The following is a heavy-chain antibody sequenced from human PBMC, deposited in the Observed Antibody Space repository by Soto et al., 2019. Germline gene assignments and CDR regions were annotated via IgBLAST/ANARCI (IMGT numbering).Heavy chain of an antibody. CDR3: ACDDDYEANAIGL. CDR1: GFTFSRYG. V-gene: IGHV3-33*01. Sequence: QVQLVESGGGVVQPGRSLRLSCVACGFTFSRYGMHWVRQAPGKGLEWVAVIWNDGSKQVYDDCVKGRFTISRDNSKNTLYREMDSLRDEDSSVYYCACDDDYEANAIGLWGQGTLVTVSS. J-gene: IGHJ4*02. CDR2: IWNDGSKQ. D-gene: IGHD4-17*01.